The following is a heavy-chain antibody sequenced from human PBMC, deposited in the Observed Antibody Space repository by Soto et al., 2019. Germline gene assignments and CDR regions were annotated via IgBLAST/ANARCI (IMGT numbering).Heavy chain of an antibody. Sequence: GGSLRLSCAASGYSITNNDMHWVRQAPGKGLEWVALIWAHGTDQYYADSVKGRFTVSRDTSTNTVYLQMNSLRAEDTARYYCGKDIRSGSIDYWGQGTLVTVSS. D-gene: IGHD1-1*01. J-gene: IGHJ4*02. CDR2: IWAHGTDQ. CDR3: GKDIRSGSIDY. CDR1: GYSITNND. V-gene: IGHV3-33*06.